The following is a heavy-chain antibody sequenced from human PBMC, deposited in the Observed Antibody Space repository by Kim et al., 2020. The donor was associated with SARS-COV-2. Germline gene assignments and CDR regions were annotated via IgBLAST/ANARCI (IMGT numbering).Heavy chain of an antibody. CDR2: ISGSGGST. D-gene: IGHD2-2*01. CDR3: AKTRGSAYAALDI. V-gene: IGHV3-23*01. Sequence: GGSLRLSCAASGFTFSNYGMSWVRQAPGKGLEWVSVISGSGGSTYYADSVKGRFTISRDNSKKTLYVDMNSLRAEDTAVYYCAKTRGSAYAALDIWGQG. CDR1: GFTFSNYG. J-gene: IGHJ3*02.